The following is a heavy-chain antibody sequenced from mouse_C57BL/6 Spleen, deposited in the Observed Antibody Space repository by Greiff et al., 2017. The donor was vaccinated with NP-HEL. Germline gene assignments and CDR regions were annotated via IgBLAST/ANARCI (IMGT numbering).Heavy chain of an antibody. J-gene: IGHJ2*01. V-gene: IGHV1-69*01. CDR3: ARGYYGNQFYFDY. Sequence: LQQPGAELVMPGASVKLSCKASGYTFTSYWMHWVKQRPGQGLEWIGEIDPSDSYTNYNQKFKGKSTLTVDKSSSTAYMQLSSLTSEDSAVYYCARGYYGNQFYFDYWGQGTTLTVSS. CDR2: IDPSDSYT. D-gene: IGHD2-1*01. CDR1: GYTFTSYW.